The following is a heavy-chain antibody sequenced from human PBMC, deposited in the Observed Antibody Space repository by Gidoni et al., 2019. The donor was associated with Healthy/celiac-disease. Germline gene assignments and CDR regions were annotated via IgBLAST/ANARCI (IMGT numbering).Heavy chain of an antibody. Sequence: QVQLVPSGAEVKKPGASVQVPCKPSGYTFTGYYRHWVRQAPGQGLEWMGGNNPNSGGTNYAQKVQGRVTITRDTSISTAYMELSRLRSDDTAVYYCARGSRTVAGIIAYWGQGTLVTVSS. CDR3: ARGSRTVAGIIAY. V-gene: IGHV1-2*02. J-gene: IGHJ4*02. D-gene: IGHD6-19*01. CDR2: NNPNSGGT. CDR1: GYTFTGYY.